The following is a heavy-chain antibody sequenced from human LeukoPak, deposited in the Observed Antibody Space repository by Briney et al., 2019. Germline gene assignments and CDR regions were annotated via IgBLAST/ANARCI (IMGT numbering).Heavy chain of an antibody. CDR2: ISYDGSIK. CDR3: ARDRAITMVRGVIITSGLDV. V-gene: IGHV3-30-3*01. J-gene: IGHJ6*01. CDR1: GFTFSSYA. Sequence: GRSLRLSCAASGFTFSSYAVHWVRQAPGKGLEWVIVISYDGSIKYYADSVKGRFTISGDNSKNTLYLQMNSLSPEDTALYYCARDRAITMVRGVIITSGLDVWGQATTVTVSS. D-gene: IGHD3-10*01.